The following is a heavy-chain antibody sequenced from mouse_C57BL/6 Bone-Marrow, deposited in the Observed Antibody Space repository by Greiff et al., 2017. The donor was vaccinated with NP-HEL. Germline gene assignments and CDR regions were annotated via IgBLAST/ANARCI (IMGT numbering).Heavy chain of an antibody. CDR2: IYPGDGDT. V-gene: IGHV1-82*01. CDR3: ARRYYYGSSEWYFDV. CDR1: GYAFSSSW. J-gene: IGHJ1*03. Sequence: QVQLQQSGPELVKPGASVKISCKASGYAFSSSWMNWVKQRPGKGLEWIGRIYPGDGDTNYNGKFQGKATLTADKSSSTAYMQLSSLTSEDSAVYYCARRYYYGSSEWYFDVWGTGTTVTVSS. D-gene: IGHD1-1*01.